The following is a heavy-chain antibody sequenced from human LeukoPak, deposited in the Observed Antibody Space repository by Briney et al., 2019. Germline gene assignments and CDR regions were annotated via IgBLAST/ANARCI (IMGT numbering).Heavy chain of an antibody. CDR2: ISSASAYR. CDR1: GFTFSSYS. V-gene: IGHV3-21*01. J-gene: IGHJ4*02. D-gene: IGHD6-19*01. CDR3: TRGPTLIGVAGTWPLDD. Sequence: GGSLRLSCAASGFTFSSYSMHWVRQAPGKGLEWVSSISSASAYRYYADSVKGRFTISRDNAKNSLHLQMNSLRADDSAVYYCTRGPTLIGVAGTWPLDDWGQGTLVTVSS.